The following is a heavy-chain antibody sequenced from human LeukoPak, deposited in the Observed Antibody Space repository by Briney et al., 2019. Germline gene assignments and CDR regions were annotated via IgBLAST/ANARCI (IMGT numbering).Heavy chain of an antibody. CDR3: ASSERGFLGPNTYYFDY. CDR2: IYYSGST. V-gene: IGHV4-59*01. Sequence: SETLSLTCTVSGRSISSYYWSWIRQPPGKGLEWIGYIYYSGSTNYNPSLKSRVTISVDTSKNQFSLKLSSVTAADTAVYYCASSERGFLGPNTYYFDYWGQGTLVTVSS. D-gene: IGHD3-3*01. CDR1: GRSISSYY. J-gene: IGHJ4*02.